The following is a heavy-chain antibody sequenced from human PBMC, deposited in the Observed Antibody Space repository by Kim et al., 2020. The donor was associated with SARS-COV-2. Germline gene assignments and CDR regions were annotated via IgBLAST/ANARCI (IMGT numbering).Heavy chain of an antibody. D-gene: IGHD3-22*01. CDR1: GFTFSSYS. J-gene: IGHJ4*02. V-gene: IGHV3-21*04. Sequence: GGSLRLSCAASGFTFSSYSMNWVRQAPGKGLEWVSSISRSSSYIYYADSVKGRFTISRDNAKNSLYLQMNSLRAEDTAVYYCASNYYDSSGYYYWGQGTLVTVSS. CDR2: ISRSSSYI. CDR3: ASNYYDSSGYYY.